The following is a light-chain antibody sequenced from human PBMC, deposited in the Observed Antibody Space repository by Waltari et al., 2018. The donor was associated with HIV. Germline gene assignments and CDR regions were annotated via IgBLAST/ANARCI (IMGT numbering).Light chain of an antibody. CDR3: QVWDSITVV. CDR1: NIGSKN. V-gene: IGLV3-9*01. CDR2: RDS. J-gene: IGLJ2*01. Sequence: SYELTQPLSVSVALGQTARITCGENNIGSKNVHWYQQKPGQAPVLVIYRDSNRPSGIPERFSGSNSGNTATLTISRAQAGDEADYYCQVWDSITVVFGGGTKLTVL.